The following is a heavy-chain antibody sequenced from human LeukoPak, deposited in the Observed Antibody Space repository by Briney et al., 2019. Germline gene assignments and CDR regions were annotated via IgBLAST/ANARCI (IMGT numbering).Heavy chain of an antibody. CDR3: ARASYYYDSSGYPGYYFDY. CDR1: GYTFTDYY. Sequence: ASVKVSCKASGYTFTDYYMHWVRQAPGQGLEWMGWINSNSGGTNNAQKFQGGATMTKDTSISTAYMELSRLRSDDTAVYYCARASYYYDSSGYPGYYFDYWGQGTLVTVSS. CDR2: INSNSGGT. J-gene: IGHJ4*02. D-gene: IGHD3-22*01. V-gene: IGHV1-2*02.